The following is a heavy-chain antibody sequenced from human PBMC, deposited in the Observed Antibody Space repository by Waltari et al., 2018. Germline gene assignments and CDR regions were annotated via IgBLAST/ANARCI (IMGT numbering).Heavy chain of an antibody. CDR2: IYYSVST. V-gene: IGHV4-59*01. CDR1: GGSISSYY. J-gene: IGHJ4*02. D-gene: IGHD6-13*01. Sequence: QVQLQESGPGLVKPSETLSLTCTVSGGSISSYYWSWIRQPPGKGLEWIGYIYYSVSTNYNPSLKIRVTISVDTSKNQFSLKLSSVTAADTAVYYCARVGYSSSSEPHFDYWGQGTLVTVSS. CDR3: ARVGYSSSSEPHFDY.